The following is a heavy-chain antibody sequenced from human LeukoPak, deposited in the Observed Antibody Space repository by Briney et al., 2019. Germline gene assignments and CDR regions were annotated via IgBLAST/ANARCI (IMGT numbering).Heavy chain of an antibody. CDR1: GGSISSSSYY. Sequence: SETLSLTCTVSGGSISSSSYYWGWIRQPPGKGLEWIGSIYYSGSTYYNPSLKSRVTISVDTSKNQFSLKLSSVTAADTAVYYCAREGSSWYVWFDPWGQGTLVTVSS. D-gene: IGHD6-13*01. V-gene: IGHV4-39*02. CDR2: IYYSGST. J-gene: IGHJ5*02. CDR3: AREGSSWYVWFDP.